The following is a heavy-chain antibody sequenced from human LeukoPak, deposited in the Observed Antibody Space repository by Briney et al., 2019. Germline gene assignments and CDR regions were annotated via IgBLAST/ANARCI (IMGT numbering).Heavy chain of an antibody. J-gene: IGHJ4*02. CDR1: GFTFSSYA. CDR3: ARDANSIVVVVELPDY. D-gene: IGHD2-15*01. V-gene: IGHV3-30*04. CDR2: IPYDGSNK. Sequence: GGSLRLSCAASGFTFSSYAMDWVRQAPGKGLEWVAVIPYDGSNKYYADSVKGRFTISRDNSKNTLYLQMNSLRAEDTAVYYCARDANSIVVVVELPDYWGQGTLVTVSS.